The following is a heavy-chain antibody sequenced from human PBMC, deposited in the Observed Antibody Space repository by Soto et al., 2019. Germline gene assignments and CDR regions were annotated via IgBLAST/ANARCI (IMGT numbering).Heavy chain of an antibody. D-gene: IGHD6-19*01. CDR2: IGTAGDT. J-gene: IGHJ6*02. CDR3: AREYSSGPSHYYYGMDV. Sequence: PGGSLRLSCAASGFTFSSSDMHWVRQATGKGLEWISAIGTAGDTYYPGSVKGRFTISRENAKNSLYLQMNSLRAEDTAVYYCAREYSSGPSHYYYGMDVWGQGTTVTVSS. CDR1: GFTFSSSD. V-gene: IGHV3-13*01.